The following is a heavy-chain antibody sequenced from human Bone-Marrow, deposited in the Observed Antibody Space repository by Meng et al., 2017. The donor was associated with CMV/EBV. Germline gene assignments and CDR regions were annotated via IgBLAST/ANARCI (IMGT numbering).Heavy chain of an antibody. CDR3: GRSIIPSPWFYFYGMDV. J-gene: IGHJ6*02. D-gene: IGHD2-2*02. V-gene: IGHV4-30-4*08. Sequence: SETLSLTCTVSGGSLSSGDYYWSWIRQPPGKGLEWIGYIYHSGITYYNPSLKSRVTISVDTSKNQFSLKLSSVTAADTAIYYCGRSIIPSPWFYFYGMDVWGQGTTVTVSS. CDR2: IYHSGIT. CDR1: GGSLSSGDYY.